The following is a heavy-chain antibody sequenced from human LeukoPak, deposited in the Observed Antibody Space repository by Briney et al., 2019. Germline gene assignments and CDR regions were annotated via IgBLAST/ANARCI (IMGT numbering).Heavy chain of an antibody. CDR3: ARAHSSSWYMDY. J-gene: IGHJ4*02. V-gene: IGHV4-59*01. CDR1: GGSISMYY. Sequence: PSETLSLTCTVSGGSISMYYWSWVRQPPGKGLEWIGYMYYSGSTNYNPSLKSRVTISLDTSNNQFSLKLTSVTAADTAVYYCARAHSSSWYMDYWGQGTLVTVSS. D-gene: IGHD6-13*01. CDR2: MYYSGST.